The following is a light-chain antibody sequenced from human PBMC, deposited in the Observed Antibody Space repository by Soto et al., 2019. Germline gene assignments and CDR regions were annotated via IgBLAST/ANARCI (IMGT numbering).Light chain of an antibody. CDR3: QQYNNWPPLA. J-gene: IGKJ4*01. CDR2: GAS. CDR1: QTVRGN. V-gene: IGKV3-15*01. Sequence: EIVMTQSPATLSVSPGERATLSCRASQTVRGNLAWYQQKPGQAPRLLIYGASTRATGIPARFSGSGSGTEFTLTISNLQSEDFAVYYCQQYNNWPPLAFGGGTKVEIK.